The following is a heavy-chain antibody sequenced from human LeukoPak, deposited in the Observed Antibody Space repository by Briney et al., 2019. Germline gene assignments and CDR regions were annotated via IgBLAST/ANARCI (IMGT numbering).Heavy chain of an antibody. Sequence: GGSLRLSCAASGFMFSRYAMIWVRQTPGKGLEWVSAITETGAGTYYADSVKGRFTMSRDNSRNTVYLQMDSLRAEDTAVYYCARESGEDFDYWGQGTLVTVSS. CDR2: ITETGAGT. J-gene: IGHJ4*02. V-gene: IGHV3-23*01. CDR1: GFMFSRYA. CDR3: ARESGEDFDY. D-gene: IGHD7-27*01.